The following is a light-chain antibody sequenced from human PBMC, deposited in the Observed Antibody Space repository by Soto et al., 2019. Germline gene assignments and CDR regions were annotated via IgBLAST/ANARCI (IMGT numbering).Light chain of an antibody. CDR2: NTN. Sequence: QTVVTQEPSLTVSPGGTVTLTCASSTGAVTSGYYPNWFQQKPGQAPRALIYNTNNKHSWTPARFSGSLLGGKAALTLSGVQPEDEAEYYYLLYYGGAQVFGGGTKLTVL. J-gene: IGLJ2*01. V-gene: IGLV7-43*01. CDR1: TGAVTSGYY. CDR3: LLYYGGAQV.